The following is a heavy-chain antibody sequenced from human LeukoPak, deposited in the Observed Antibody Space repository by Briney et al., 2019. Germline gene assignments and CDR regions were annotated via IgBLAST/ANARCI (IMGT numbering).Heavy chain of an antibody. V-gene: IGHV3-30*18. J-gene: IGHJ4*02. CDR1: GFTFSSYG. CDR3: AKDTTGSSWSSGPSFDY. D-gene: IGHD6-13*01. Sequence: GGSLRLSCAASGFTFSSYGMHWVRQAPGKGLECVAVISYDGSFKFYADSVKGRFTISRDNSENTLYLQMNSLRDEDTAVYYCAKDTTGSSWSSGPSFDYWGQGTLVTVSS. CDR2: ISYDGSFK.